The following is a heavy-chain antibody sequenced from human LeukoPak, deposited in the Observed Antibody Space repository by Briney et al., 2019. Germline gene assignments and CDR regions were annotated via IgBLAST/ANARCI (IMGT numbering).Heavy chain of an antibody. D-gene: IGHD5-18*01. J-gene: IGHJ6*02. V-gene: IGHV4-34*01. Sequence: GSLRLSCAASGFTFNSSTMNWIRQPPGKGLEWIGEINHSGSTNCNPSLKSRVTISVDTSKNQFSLKLSSVTAADTAVYYCARGNIQLWLHYYYGMDVWGQGTTVTVSS. CDR1: GFTFNSST. CDR2: INHSGST. CDR3: ARGNIQLWLHYYYGMDV.